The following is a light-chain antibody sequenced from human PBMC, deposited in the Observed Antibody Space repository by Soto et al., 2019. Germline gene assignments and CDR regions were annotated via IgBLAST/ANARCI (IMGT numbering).Light chain of an antibody. CDR2: WAS. J-gene: IGKJ4*01. V-gene: IGKV4-1*01. Sequence: DIVMTQSPDSLRVSLGERATIICTSSLNIYFKSNNRNYLAWYQQKTGQPPKLLVYWASTRESGVPDRFTGSGSGTYFTLTIDNVQPDDVAVYYCQQYFITPLTFGGGTRVDIK. CDR1: LNIYFKSNNRNY. CDR3: QQYFITPLT.